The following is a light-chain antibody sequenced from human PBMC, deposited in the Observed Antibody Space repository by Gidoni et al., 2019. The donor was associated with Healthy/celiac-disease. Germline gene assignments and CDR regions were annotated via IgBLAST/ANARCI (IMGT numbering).Light chain of an antibody. CDR1: QSVSSSY. Sequence: EIVLTQSPGTLSLSPGEGATLSCRASQSVSSSYLTWYQQKPGQAPRLLIYGASSRATGIPDRFRGSGSGTDFTLTISRLEPEDFAVYYCQQYCSSPPRTFXXXTKVEIK. V-gene: IGKV3-20*01. CDR3: QQYCSSPPRT. CDR2: GAS. J-gene: IGKJ1*01.